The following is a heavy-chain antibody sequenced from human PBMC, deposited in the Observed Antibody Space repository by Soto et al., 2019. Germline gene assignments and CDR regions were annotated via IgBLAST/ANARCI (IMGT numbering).Heavy chain of an antibody. CDR3: ASGIFSDYYDSSGYDY. D-gene: IGHD3-22*01. CDR2: IIPIFGPA. Sequence: QVQLVQSGAEVKKPGSSVKVSCKASGGTFSSYAISWVRQAPGQGLEWMGGIIPIFGPANYAQKFQGRVTITADESTSTAYMELSSLRSEDTAVYYCASGIFSDYYDSSGYDYWGQGTLVTVSS. CDR1: GGTFSSYA. J-gene: IGHJ4*02. V-gene: IGHV1-69*01.